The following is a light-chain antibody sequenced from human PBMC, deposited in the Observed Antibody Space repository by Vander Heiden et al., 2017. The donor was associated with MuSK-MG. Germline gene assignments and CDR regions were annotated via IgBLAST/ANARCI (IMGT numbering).Light chain of an antibody. Sequence: EIVLTQSPGTLSLSPGERATLSCRASQSVSSSYLAWYQQKPGQAPRLLIYGASSRDTGIPDRFSGSGSGTDFTLTISRLEPEDFAVYYCQQDGSSPSTFGQGTKVEIK. CDR1: QSVSSSY. J-gene: IGKJ1*01. CDR2: GAS. CDR3: QQDGSSPST. V-gene: IGKV3-20*01.